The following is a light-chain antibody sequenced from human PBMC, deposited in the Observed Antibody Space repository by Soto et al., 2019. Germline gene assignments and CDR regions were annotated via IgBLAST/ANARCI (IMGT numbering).Light chain of an antibody. CDR3: QKYNSAPWT. CDR1: QGISNY. V-gene: IGKV1-27*01. J-gene: IGKJ1*01. Sequence: DIKMTQSPSSLSTSVGDRVTITCRASQGISNYLAWYQQKPGKVPKLLIYAASTLQSGVPSRFSGSGSGTDFPLTISSLQPEDVATYYCQKYNSAPWTFGQGTKVEIK. CDR2: AAS.